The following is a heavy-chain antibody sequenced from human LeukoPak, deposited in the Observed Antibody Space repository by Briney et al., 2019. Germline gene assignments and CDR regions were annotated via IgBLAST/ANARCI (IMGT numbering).Heavy chain of an antibody. CDR2: IKQDGSEK. Sequence: GGSLRLSFAASGFTLISYWMSWVRQAPGKGLEWVASIKQDGSEKYYVDSVKGRFTISRDNAKNSLYLQMNSLRAEDTAVYYCVREEGLSWFDPWGQGTLVTVSS. CDR1: GFTLISYW. J-gene: IGHJ5*02. V-gene: IGHV3-7*01. CDR3: VREEGLSWFDP.